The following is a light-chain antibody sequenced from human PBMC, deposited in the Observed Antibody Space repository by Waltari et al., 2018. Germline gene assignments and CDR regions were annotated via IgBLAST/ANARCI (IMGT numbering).Light chain of an antibody. J-gene: IGLJ2*01. Sequence: QSALTQPRSVSGSPGQSVTISCTGTSSDVGGYNYVSWYQQHPGKAPKLMIYDVSKRPSGVPDRFSGSKSGNTASLTISGLQAEDEADYYGCSYAGSFVVFGGGTKLTVL. CDR3: CSYAGSFVV. V-gene: IGLV2-11*01. CDR1: SSDVGGYNY. CDR2: DVS.